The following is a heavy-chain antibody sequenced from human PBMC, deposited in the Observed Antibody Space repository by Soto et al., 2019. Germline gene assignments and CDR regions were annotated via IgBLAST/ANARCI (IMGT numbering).Heavy chain of an antibody. D-gene: IGHD6-19*01. CDR1: GFAFSSYA. CDR3: ARDQGSGWHYFDY. V-gene: IGHV3-30-3*01. CDR2: ISYDGSNK. Sequence: GGSLRLSCVASGFAFSSYAMHWVRQAPGKGLEWVAVISYDGSNKYYEDSVKGRLTISRDNSKNTLYLQMNSLRAEDTAVYYCARDQGSGWHYFDYWGQGTLVTVSS. J-gene: IGHJ4*02.